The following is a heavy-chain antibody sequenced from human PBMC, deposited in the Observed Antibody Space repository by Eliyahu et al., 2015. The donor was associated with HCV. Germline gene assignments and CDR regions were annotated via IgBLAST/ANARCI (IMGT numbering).Heavy chain of an antibody. Sequence: EVELVESGGGLVQPGGSLRLXCAASGFXFSSFRXNWVRQAPGKGXEWVSQISSSSSPIYYGDSVKGRFTISRDNAKXSLYLQMNSLRDEDTAVYYCAREGTFCSGATCYNYYFGMDVWGQGTTVIVSS. CDR3: AREGTFCSGATCYNYYFGMDV. CDR2: ISSSSSPI. CDR1: GFXFSSFR. J-gene: IGHJ6*02. V-gene: IGHV3-48*02. D-gene: IGHD2-15*01.